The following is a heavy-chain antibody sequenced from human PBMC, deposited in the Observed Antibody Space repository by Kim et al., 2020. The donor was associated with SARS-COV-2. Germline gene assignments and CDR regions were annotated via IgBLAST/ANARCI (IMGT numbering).Heavy chain of an antibody. J-gene: IGHJ6*02. CDR3: ARGISSSWYLDYHYYGMDV. V-gene: IGHV4-59*01. Sequence: SETLSLTCTVSGGSISSYYWSWIRQPPGKGLEWIGYIYYSGSTNYNPSLKSRVTISVDTSKNQFSLKLSSVTAADTAVYYCARGISSSWYLDYHYYGMDVWGQGTPVTVSS. CDR1: GGSISSYY. CDR2: IYYSGST. D-gene: IGHD6-13*01.